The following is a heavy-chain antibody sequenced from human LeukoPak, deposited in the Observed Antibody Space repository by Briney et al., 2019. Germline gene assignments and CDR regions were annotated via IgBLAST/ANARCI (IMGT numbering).Heavy chain of an antibody. CDR1: GFTFSSYE. V-gene: IGHV3-48*03. CDR2: ISSSGSTI. CDR3: ARDFGPETDSGGWSYFDY. J-gene: IGHJ4*02. Sequence: PGGSLRLSCAASGFTFSSYEMNWVRQAPGKGLEWVSYISSSGSTIYYADSVKGRFTISRDNAKNSLYLQMNSLRAEDTAVYYCARDFGPETDSGGWSYFDYWGQGTLVTVSS. D-gene: IGHD6-19*01.